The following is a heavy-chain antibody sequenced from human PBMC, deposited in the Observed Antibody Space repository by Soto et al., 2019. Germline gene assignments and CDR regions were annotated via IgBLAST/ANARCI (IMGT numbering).Heavy chain of an antibody. J-gene: IGHJ6*03. CDR1: GYTFTSYD. D-gene: IGHD3-9*01. Sequence: ASVKVSCKASGYTFTSYDINWVRQATGQGLERMGWMNPNSGNTGYAQKFQGRVTMTRNTSISTAYMELSSLRSEDTAVYYCARGQLRYFDWLPNYYYYYYMDVWGKGTTVTVSS. V-gene: IGHV1-8*01. CDR2: MNPNSGNT. CDR3: ARGQLRYFDWLPNYYYYYYMDV.